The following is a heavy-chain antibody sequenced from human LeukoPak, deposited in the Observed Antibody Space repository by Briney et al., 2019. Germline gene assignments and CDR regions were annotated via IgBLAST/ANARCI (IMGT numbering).Heavy chain of an antibody. Sequence: PSETLSLTCAVYGGSFSGYYWSWIRQPPGKGLEWIGEINHSGSTNYNPSLKSRVTISVDTSKNQFSLKLSSVTAADTAVYYCARDNRQKRITMVRGVITTIYYYYGMDVWGQGTTVTVSS. D-gene: IGHD3-10*01. V-gene: IGHV4-34*01. CDR2: INHSGST. CDR3: ARDNRQKRITMVRGVITTIYYYYGMDV. J-gene: IGHJ6*02. CDR1: GGSFSGYY.